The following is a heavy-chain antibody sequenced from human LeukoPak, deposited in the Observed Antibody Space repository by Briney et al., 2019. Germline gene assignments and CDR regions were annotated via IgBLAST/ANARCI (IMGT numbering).Heavy chain of an antibody. CDR1: GGSFRGYY. V-gene: IGHV4-34*01. CDR2: INHSGST. CDR3: ALRAYCGGDCYSYDAFDI. J-gene: IGHJ3*02. Sequence: SETLSLTCAVYGGSFRGYYGSWIRQPPGKGLEWIGEINHSGSTNYNPSLKSRVTISVDTSKNQFSLKLSSVTAADTAVYYCALRAYCGGDCYSYDAFDIWGQGTMVTVSS. D-gene: IGHD2-21*02.